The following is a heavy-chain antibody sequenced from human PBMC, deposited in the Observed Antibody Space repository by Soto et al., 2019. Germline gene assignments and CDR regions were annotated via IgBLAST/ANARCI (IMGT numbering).Heavy chain of an antibody. Sequence: GGSLRLSCAASGFTFSSYAIHWVRQAPGKWLEWVAVVSFDGSNKYYADSVKGRFTISRDNSKNTLDLQMNSLTAEDTAVYYCASDYCSSTSCPSGHGFDIWGQGXMVTVSS. CDR1: GFTFSSYA. D-gene: IGHD2-2*01. CDR2: VSFDGSNK. J-gene: IGHJ3*02. CDR3: ASDYCSSTSCPSGHGFDI. V-gene: IGHV3-30-3*01.